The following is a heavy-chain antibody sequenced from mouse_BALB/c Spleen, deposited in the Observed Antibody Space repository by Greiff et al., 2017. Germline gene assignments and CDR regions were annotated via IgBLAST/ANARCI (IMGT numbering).Heavy chain of an antibody. CDR3: ARRYDERTWFAY. J-gene: IGHJ3*01. CDR2: ISSGGSYT. Sequence: EVQGVESGGDLVKPGGSLKLSCAASGFTFSSYGMSWVRQTPDKRLEWVATISSGGSYTYYPDSVKGRFTISRDNAKNTLYLQMSSLKSEDTAMYYCARRYDERTWFAYWGQGTLVTVSA. D-gene: IGHD2-14*01. V-gene: IGHV5-6*01. CDR1: GFTFSSYG.